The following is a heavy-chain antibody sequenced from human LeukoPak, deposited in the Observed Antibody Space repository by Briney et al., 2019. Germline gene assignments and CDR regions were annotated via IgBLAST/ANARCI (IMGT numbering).Heavy chain of an antibody. CDR1: GFSFSSYA. CDR2: ISYDGSNK. Sequence: GGSLRLSCAASGFSFSSYAMHWVRQAPGKGLEWVAVISYDGSNKYYADSVKGRFTISRDNSKNTLYLQRNSLRAEDTAVYYCARAASIAVADFDYWGQGTLVTVSS. V-gene: IGHV3-30-3*01. D-gene: IGHD6-19*01. CDR3: ARAASIAVADFDY. J-gene: IGHJ4*02.